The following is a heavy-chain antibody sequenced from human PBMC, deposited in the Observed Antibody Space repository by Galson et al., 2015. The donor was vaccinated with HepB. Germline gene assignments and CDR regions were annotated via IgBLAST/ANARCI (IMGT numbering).Heavy chain of an antibody. CDR1: GDSVSSNSAA. V-gene: IGHV6-1*01. D-gene: IGHD3-10*01. J-gene: IGHJ4*02. CDR3: ARAKTSWRGPLFDY. CDR2: TYYRSKWYN. Sequence: CAISGDSVSSNSAAWNWIRQSPSRGLEWLGRTYYRSKWYNDYAVSVKSRITINPDTSKNQFSLQLNSVTPEDTAVYYCARAKTSWRGPLFDYWGQGTLVTVSS.